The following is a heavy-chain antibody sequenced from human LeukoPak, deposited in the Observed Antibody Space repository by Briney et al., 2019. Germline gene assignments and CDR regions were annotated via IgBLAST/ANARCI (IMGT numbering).Heavy chain of an antibody. Sequence: SETLSLTSTVSGDSIRNYYWSWIRQPPGKRLQWIGYIYYSGSTNYNPSLKSRVTISVDTSKNQFSLKLSSVTAADTAVYYCASSRGVIRFDYWGQGTLVTVSS. V-gene: IGHV4-59*12. CDR2: IYYSGST. CDR3: ASSRGVIRFDY. J-gene: IGHJ4*02. D-gene: IGHD3-10*01. CDR1: GDSIRNYY.